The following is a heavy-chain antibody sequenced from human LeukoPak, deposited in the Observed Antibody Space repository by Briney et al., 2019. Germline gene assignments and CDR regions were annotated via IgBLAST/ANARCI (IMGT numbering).Heavy chain of an antibody. Sequence: GAALKVSCKAPGYTFTSNYMHWVRQAPGQGLEWMGIINPSRGSTSYSQKLQGRVTMTRDTDTSTVSSEMSSLRSEDTAVCYCARAAVGGACYDYWGQGTLVTVSS. V-gene: IGHV1-46*01. CDR3: ARAAVGGACYDY. D-gene: IGHD2-21*02. CDR1: GYTFTSNY. CDR2: INPSRGST. J-gene: IGHJ4*02.